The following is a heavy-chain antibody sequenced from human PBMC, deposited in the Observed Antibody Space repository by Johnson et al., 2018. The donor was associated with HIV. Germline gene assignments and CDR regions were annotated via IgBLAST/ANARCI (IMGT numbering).Heavy chain of an antibody. CDR1: GFTVSSNF. D-gene: IGHD6-19*01. J-gene: IGHJ3*02. V-gene: IGHV3-23*04. Sequence: VQLVESGGGLVQPGGSLRLSCAASGFTVSSNFMSWVRQAPGKGLEWVSAISGSGGSTYYADSVKGRFSISRDNSKNTVYLQMNNLRAEDTAVYYCARGKWLDAFDIWGQGTMVTVSS. CDR2: SGSGGST. CDR3: ARGKWLDAFDI.